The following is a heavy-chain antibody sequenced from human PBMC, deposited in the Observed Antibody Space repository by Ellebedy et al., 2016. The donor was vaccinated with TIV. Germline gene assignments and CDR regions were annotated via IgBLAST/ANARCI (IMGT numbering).Heavy chain of an antibody. CDR1: GGTFSSYA. CDR3: ARATYDILTGREWYFNL. J-gene: IGHJ2*01. Sequence: SVKVSXXASGGTFSSYAISWVRQAPGQGLEWMGGIIPIFGTANYAQKFQGRVTITADESTSTAYMELSSLRSEDTAVYYCARATYDILTGREWYFNLWGRGTLVTVSS. V-gene: IGHV1-69*13. CDR2: IIPIFGTA. D-gene: IGHD3-9*01.